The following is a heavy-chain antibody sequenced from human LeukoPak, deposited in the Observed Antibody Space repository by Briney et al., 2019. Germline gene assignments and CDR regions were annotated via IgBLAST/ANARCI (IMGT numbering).Heavy chain of an antibody. CDR3: ARGVLLADFDY. V-gene: IGHV4-61*02. CDR2: IYTSGST. CDR1: GGSVSSGSYY. Sequence: SETLSLTCTVSGGSVSSGSYYWSWIRQPAGKGLEWIGRIYTSGSTNYNPSLKSRVTISVDTSKNQFSLKLSSVTAADTAVYYCARGVLLADFDYWGQGTLVTVSS. D-gene: IGHD3-3*01. J-gene: IGHJ4*02.